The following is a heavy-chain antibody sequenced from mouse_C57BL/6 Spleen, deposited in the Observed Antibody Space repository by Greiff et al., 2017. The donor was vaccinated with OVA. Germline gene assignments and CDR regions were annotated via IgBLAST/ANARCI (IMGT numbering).Heavy chain of an antibody. Sequence: EVQLQQSGPELVKPGASVKIPCKASGYTFTDYNMDWVKQSHGKSLEWIGDINPNNGGTIYNQKFKGKATLTVDKSSSTAYMELRSLTSEDTAVYYCARGGRNYDGSSDFDYWGQGTTLTVSS. CDR1: GYTFTDYN. CDR2: INPNNGGT. CDR3: ARGGRNYDGSSDFDY. J-gene: IGHJ2*01. V-gene: IGHV1-18*01. D-gene: IGHD1-1*01.